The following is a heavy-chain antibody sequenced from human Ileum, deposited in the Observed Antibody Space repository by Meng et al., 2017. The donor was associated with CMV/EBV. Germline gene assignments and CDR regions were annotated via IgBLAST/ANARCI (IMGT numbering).Heavy chain of an antibody. J-gene: IGHJ4*02. Sequence: QVQLQESGPGLVKPSETLSLTCTVSGGSISTYYWSWFRPPPGKGLEWIGYIFYPTSTNYDPALKRRVTISLDTSNKQFSLRLSSVTAADTAIYYCAREKTQSYYPYQYFDYWGQGTLVTVSS. V-gene: IGHV4-59*01. CDR1: GGSISTYY. CDR2: IFYPTST. CDR3: AREKTQSYYPYQYFDY. D-gene: IGHD1-26*01.